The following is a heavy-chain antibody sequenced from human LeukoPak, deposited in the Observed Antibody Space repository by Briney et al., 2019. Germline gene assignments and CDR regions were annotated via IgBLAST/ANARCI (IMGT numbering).Heavy chain of an antibody. V-gene: IGHV3-23*01. CDR1: GFIFSSYA. D-gene: IGHD3-22*01. J-gene: IGHJ4*02. CDR3: AKGPSYYYDSSGYTPVDY. Sequence: GGSLRLSCAASGFIFSSYAMSWVRQAPGKGLEWVSAISGSGGSTYYADSVKGRFTISRDNSKNTLYLQMNSLRAEDTALYYCAKGPSYYYDSSGYTPVDYWGQGTLVTVSS. CDR2: ISGSGGST.